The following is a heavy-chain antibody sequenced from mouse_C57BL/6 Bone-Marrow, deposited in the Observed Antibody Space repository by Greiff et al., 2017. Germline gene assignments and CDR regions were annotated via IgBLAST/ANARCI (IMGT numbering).Heavy chain of an antibody. Sequence: QVQLQQPGAELVKPGASVKLSCKASGYTFTNYWMHWVKQRPGQGLEWIGMMHPNGGSPDYNEKFKSEATLSVDKSSRTAYMDLSSLTSEYSAVYYCARSDDYDDYTMDYADRGTSVTVSS. CDR2: MHPNGGSP. V-gene: IGHV1-64*01. CDR1: GYTFTNYW. CDR3: ARSDDYDDYTMDY. J-gene: IGHJ4*01. D-gene: IGHD2-4*01.